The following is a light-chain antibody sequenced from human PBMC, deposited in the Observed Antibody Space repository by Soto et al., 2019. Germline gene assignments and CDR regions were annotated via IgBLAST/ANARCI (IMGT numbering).Light chain of an antibody. Sequence: QSVLTQPPSASGTPGQRVTIYCSGSSSNIGSNTVNWYQQLPGTAPKLLIFINDQRPSGVPDRFSGSKSGTSASLAISGLHSEDEADYYCAAWDDSLSTWVFGGGTKVTVL. J-gene: IGLJ3*02. V-gene: IGLV1-44*01. CDR2: IND. CDR1: SSNIGSNT. CDR3: AAWDDSLSTWV.